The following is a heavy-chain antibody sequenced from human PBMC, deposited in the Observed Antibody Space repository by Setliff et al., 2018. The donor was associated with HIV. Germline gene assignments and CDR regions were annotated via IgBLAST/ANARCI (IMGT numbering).Heavy chain of an antibody. CDR3: ASGSWAGYESGGYYHFDF. CDR2: IDYRTNIA. Sequence: PGGSLRLSCATSGFTFKNYRMNWVRQTPGKGLEWVGDIDYRTNIASYADAVRGRFTNSRDNADNSLFLQMNGLRAEDTALYFCASGSWAGYESGGYYHFDFWGQGTLVTVSS. J-gene: IGHJ4*02. CDR1: GFTFKNYR. V-gene: IGHV3-48*01. D-gene: IGHD3-22*01.